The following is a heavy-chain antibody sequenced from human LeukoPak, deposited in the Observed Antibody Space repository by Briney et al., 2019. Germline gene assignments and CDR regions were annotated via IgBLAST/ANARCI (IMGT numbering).Heavy chain of an antibody. CDR3: ARHAPSSSGSFDY. CDR1: GYSFTSYW. J-gene: IGHJ4*02. Sequence: GESLKISCQGSGYSFTSYWISWVRQMPGKGLEWMGRIDPSDSYTNYSPSFQGHVTISADKSISTAYLQWSSLKAPDTAMYYCARHAPSSSGSFDYWGQGTLVTVSS. CDR2: IDPSDSYT. D-gene: IGHD6-19*01. V-gene: IGHV5-10-1*01.